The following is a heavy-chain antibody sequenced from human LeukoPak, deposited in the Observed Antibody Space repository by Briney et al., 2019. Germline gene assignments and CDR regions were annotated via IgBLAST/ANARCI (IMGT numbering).Heavy chain of an antibody. CDR3: AKDPGCGSRWSASFDI. J-gene: IGHJ3*02. V-gene: IGHV3-7*01. D-gene: IGHD4-23*01. CDR1: GFTFSSYC. Sequence: GGSLRLSCAASGFTFSSYCMNWVRQAPGKGLEWVAYIKQDGSNKYYVDSVKGRFTISRDNPKNSLFLQMNSLRAEDTAVYYCAKDPGCGSRWSASFDIWGQGTMVSV. CDR2: IKQDGSNK.